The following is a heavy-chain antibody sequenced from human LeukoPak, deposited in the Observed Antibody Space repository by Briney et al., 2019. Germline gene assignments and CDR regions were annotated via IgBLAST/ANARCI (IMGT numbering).Heavy chain of an antibody. D-gene: IGHD3-22*01. V-gene: IGHV3-74*01. CDR3: ATYSSLNRREFQF. J-gene: IGHJ1*01. Sequence: GGSLRLSCAASGFTFNSYWIHWVRQAPGKGLVWVSRINTDGSRTNYADSVKGRFAISRDDAKNTVHLQMYSLGAEDLAVYYCATYSSLNRREFQFWGQGTLLTVSS. CDR1: GFTFNSYW. CDR2: INTDGSRT.